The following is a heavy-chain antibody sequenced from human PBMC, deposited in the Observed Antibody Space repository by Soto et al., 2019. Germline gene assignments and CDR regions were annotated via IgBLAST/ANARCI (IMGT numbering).Heavy chain of an antibody. CDR3: ARKTLGGNWFDP. Sequence: GGSLRLSCAASGFTFSSYGMHWVRQAPGKGLEWVAVIWYDGSNKYYADSVKGRFTISRDNSKNTLYLQMNSLRAEDTAVYYCARKTLGGNWFDPWGQGTLVTVSS. V-gene: IGHV3-33*01. CDR1: GFTFSSYG. J-gene: IGHJ5*02. CDR2: IWYDGSNK. D-gene: IGHD3-16*01.